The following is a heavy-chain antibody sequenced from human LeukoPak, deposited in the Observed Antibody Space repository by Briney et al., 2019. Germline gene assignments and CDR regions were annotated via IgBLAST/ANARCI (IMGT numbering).Heavy chain of an antibody. CDR2: IIPILGIA. CDR1: GGTFSSYA. J-gene: IGHJ4*02. CDR3: AREPKRGKYYDFWSGKFDY. Sequence: SVKVSCKASGGTFSSYAISWVRQAPGQGLEWMGRIIPILGIANYAQKFQGRVTITADKSTSTAYMELSSLRSEDTAVYYCAREPKRGKYYDFWSGKFDYWGQGTLVTVSS. D-gene: IGHD3-3*01. V-gene: IGHV1-69*04.